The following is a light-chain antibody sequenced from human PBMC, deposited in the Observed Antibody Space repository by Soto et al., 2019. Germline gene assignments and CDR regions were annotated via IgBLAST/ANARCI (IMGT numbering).Light chain of an antibody. CDR3: QEYNSYSGT. J-gene: IGKJ1*01. CDR2: KAS. CDR1: QSISSR. V-gene: IGKV1-5*03. Sequence: IQVKQSPSTLSATIGDRVTITCRASQSISSRLAWYQQKPGKAPKLLIYKASSLESGVPSRFSGSGSGTEFTLTISSLQPDDFATYYCQEYNSYSGTFGQGTKVDI.